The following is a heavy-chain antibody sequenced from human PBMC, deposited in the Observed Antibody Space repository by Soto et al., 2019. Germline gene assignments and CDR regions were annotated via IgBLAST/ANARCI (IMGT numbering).Heavy chain of an antibody. V-gene: IGHV4-39*07. Sequence: SETLSLTCTVSGGSISSSSYYWGWIRQPPGKGLEWIGSIYYSGSTYYNPSLKSRVTISVDTSKNQFSLKLSSVTAADTAVYYCARDGVVVLDYYYYGMDVWGQGTTVTVSS. J-gene: IGHJ6*02. CDR1: GGSISSSSYY. CDR3: ARDGVVVLDYYYYGMDV. D-gene: IGHD3-22*01. CDR2: IYYSGST.